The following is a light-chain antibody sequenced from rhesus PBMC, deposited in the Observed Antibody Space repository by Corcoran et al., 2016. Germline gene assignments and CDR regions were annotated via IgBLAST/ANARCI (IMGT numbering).Light chain of an antibody. V-gene: IGKV1-22*01. CDR3: QHYSSSPRT. CDR1: QSISSW. J-gene: IGKJ1*01. Sequence: DIQMTQSPSSLSASVGDTVTITCRASQSISSWLAWYQQKPGTAPKLLLYKASTLQSGVPSRFSGSGSGTAFTLTSSSLQSEDFATYYCQHYSSSPRTFGQGTKVEIK. CDR2: KAS.